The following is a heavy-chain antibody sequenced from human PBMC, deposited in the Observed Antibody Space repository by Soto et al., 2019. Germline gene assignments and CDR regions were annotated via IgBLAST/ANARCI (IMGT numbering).Heavy chain of an antibody. D-gene: IGHD1-26*01. CDR3: ATAGARSVAFSYFDY. Sequence: QVQLVESGGGVVQPGRSLRLSCAASGFTFSSYGMHWVRQAPGKGLEWVAVISYDGSNKYYADSVKGRFTISRDNSKNTLYLQMNSLRAEDTAVYYCATAGARSVAFSYFDYWGQGTLVTVSS. CDR2: ISYDGSNK. V-gene: IGHV3-30*03. J-gene: IGHJ4*02. CDR1: GFTFSSYG.